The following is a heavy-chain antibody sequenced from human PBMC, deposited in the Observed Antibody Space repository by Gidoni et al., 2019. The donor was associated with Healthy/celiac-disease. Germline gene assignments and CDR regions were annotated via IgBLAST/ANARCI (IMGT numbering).Heavy chain of an antibody. D-gene: IGHD3-10*01. Sequence: EVQLVESGGGLVKPGGSLRLSWAAAGFPFSSYSMNWVRQAPGKGLEWVSSISSSSSYIYYADSVKGRFTISRDNAKNSLYLQMNSLRAEDTAVYYCARDSSSWGSENYWGQGTLVTVSS. CDR2: ISSSSSYI. V-gene: IGHV3-21*01. J-gene: IGHJ4*02. CDR3: ARDSSSWGSENY. CDR1: GFPFSSYS.